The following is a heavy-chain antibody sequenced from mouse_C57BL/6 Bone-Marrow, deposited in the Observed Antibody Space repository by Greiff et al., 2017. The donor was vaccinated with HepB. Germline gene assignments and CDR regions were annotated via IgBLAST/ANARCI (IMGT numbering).Heavy chain of an antibody. CDR2: IYPGSGNT. Sequence: QSGAELVRPGASVKLSCKASGYTFTDYYINWVKQRPGQGLEWIARIYPGSGNTYYNEKFKGKATLTAEKSSSTAYMQLSSLTSEDSAVYFCARSDYDYGFAYWGQGTLVTVSA. CDR3: ARSDYDYGFAY. V-gene: IGHV1-76*01. CDR1: GYTFTDYY. D-gene: IGHD2-4*01. J-gene: IGHJ3*01.